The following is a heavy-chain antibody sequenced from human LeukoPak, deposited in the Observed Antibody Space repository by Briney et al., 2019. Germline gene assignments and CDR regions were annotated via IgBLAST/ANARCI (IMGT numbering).Heavy chain of an antibody. D-gene: IGHD3-9*01. V-gene: IGHV1-2*02. CDR1: GYIFTGYY. CDR3: ARAPPDYDILTGYYWKVGYMDV. Sequence: ASVKVSCKASGYIFTGYYMHWVRQAPGQGLEWMGWINPNSGDTNYAQKFQGRVTMTRDTSISTAYMELSRLRSDDTAVYYCARAPPDYDILTGYYWKVGYMDVWGKGTTVTISS. J-gene: IGHJ6*03. CDR2: INPNSGDT.